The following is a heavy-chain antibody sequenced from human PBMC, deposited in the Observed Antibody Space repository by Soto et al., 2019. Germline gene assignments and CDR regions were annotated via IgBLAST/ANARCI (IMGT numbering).Heavy chain of an antibody. Sequence: ASVKVSCKASGYTFTGYYMHWVRRAPGQGLEWMGWINPNSGGTNYAQKFQGWVTMTRDTSISTAYMELSRLRSDDTAVYYCARDPIPPTGYSSSWPRGFEYWGQGTLVTVSS. D-gene: IGHD6-13*01. V-gene: IGHV1-2*04. CDR3: ARDPIPPTGYSSSWPRGFEY. J-gene: IGHJ4*02. CDR2: INPNSGGT. CDR1: GYTFTGYY.